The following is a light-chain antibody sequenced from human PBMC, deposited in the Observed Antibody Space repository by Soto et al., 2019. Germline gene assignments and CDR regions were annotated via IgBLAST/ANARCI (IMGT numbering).Light chain of an antibody. J-gene: IGLJ1*01. CDR3: SSYADSNSYV. CDR2: EVT. Sequence: QSVLTQPPSVSGSPGQSITISCTGTSSDVGGYNYVYWYQQHPGKAPKLMIYEVTKRPSGVPDRFSGSKSGNTASLTVSGLQAEDEADYYCSSYADSNSYVFGAGTKLTVL. CDR1: SSDVGGYNY. V-gene: IGLV2-8*01.